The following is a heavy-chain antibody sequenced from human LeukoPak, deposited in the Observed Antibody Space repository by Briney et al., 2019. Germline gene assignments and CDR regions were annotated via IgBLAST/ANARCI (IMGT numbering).Heavy chain of an antibody. CDR3: ARTSSGWSHFDY. J-gene: IGHJ4*01. CDR2: IYYSGST. V-gene: IGHV4-61*08. Sequence: SETLSLTCTVSGGSISSGGYYWSWIRQPPGKGLEWIGYIYYSGSTNYNPSLKSRVTMSVNTSKNQFSLKLSSVTAADTALYYCARTSSGWSHFDYWGHGTLVTVSS. D-gene: IGHD6-19*01. CDR1: GGSISSGGYY.